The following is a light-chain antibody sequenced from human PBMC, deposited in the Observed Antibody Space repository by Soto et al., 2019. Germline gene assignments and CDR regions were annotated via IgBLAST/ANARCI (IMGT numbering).Light chain of an antibody. CDR2: GAS. V-gene: IGKV3-15*01. CDR3: QQYGSSNT. J-gene: IGKJ2*01. CDR1: QSVGGN. Sequence: EIVMTQSPATLSVSPGERATLSCRASQSVGGNLAWYQQRPGQAPRLLIYGASTRATGIPARFSGSGSGTEFTLTISSLQSEDFAVYYCQQYGSSNTFGQGTKLEIK.